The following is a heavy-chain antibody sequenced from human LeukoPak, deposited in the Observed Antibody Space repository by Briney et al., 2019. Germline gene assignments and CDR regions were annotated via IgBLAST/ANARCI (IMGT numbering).Heavy chain of an antibody. CDR2: IYYSGNT. D-gene: IGHD4-17*01. V-gene: IGHV4-39*07. Sequence: SSETLSLTCTVSGGSISSSSYYWGWIRQPPGKGLEWIGVIYYSGNTYYTPSLKSRVTMSIDTSKNQFSLRLSSVTAADTALYYCARGLPKHDYGDYGGTWFDPWGRGTLVTVSS. J-gene: IGHJ5*02. CDR3: ARGLPKHDYGDYGGTWFDP. CDR1: GGSISSSSYY.